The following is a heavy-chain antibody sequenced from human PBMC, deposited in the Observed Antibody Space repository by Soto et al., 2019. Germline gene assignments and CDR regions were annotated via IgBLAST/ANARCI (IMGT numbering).Heavy chain of an antibody. J-gene: IGHJ4*02. V-gene: IGHV4-61*05. D-gene: IGHD3-10*01. CDR1: GDSISTNSYS. CDR3: ARHGLLWFGEFTYYFDY. CDR2: IYYSGST. Sequence: PSETLSLTCTVSGDSISTNSYSWGWIRQPPGQGLEWIVYIYYSGSTNYYPSLKSRVTISLDTSKNQFSLKLSSLTAADTAVYYCARHGLLWFGEFTYYFDYWGQGTLVTVSS.